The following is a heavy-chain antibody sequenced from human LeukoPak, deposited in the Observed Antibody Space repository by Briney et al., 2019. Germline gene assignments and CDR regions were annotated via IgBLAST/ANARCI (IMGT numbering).Heavy chain of an antibody. CDR2: INPNSGGT. J-gene: IGHJ6*03. V-gene: IGHV1-2*02. CDR1: GYTFTGYY. D-gene: IGHD2-2*01. CDR3: ARAGVPAAMLYYYYYYMDI. Sequence: GASVKVSCKASGYTFTGYYMHWVRQAPGQRLEGMGWINPNSGGTNYAQKFQGRVTMTRDTSISTAHMELSRLRSDDTAVYYCARAGVPAAMLYYYYYYMDIWGKGTTVTVSS.